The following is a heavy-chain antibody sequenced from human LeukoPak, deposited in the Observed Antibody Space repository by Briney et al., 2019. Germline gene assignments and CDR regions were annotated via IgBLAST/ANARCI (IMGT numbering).Heavy chain of an antibody. D-gene: IGHD3-22*01. V-gene: IGHV5-51*01. CDR3: ARHFNNYFDSFGYLY. CDR1: GYTFTDYW. J-gene: IGHJ4*02. Sequence: GESLKISCQASGYTFTDYWIVWLRQMPGEGLQWMGVIYPEDSDTRYSPSFQGQVTISADKSINTAYLQWSSLEASDTAIYYCARHFNNYFDSFGYLYWGQGTLVTVSS. CDR2: IYPEDSDT.